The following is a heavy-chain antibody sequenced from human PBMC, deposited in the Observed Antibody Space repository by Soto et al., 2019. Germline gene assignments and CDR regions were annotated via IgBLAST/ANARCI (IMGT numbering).Heavy chain of an antibody. J-gene: IGHJ4*02. V-gene: IGHV4-34*01. Sequence: QVQLQQWGAGLLKPSETLSLTCAVYGGSFSGYYWSWIRQPPGKGLEWIGEINHSGNTNYNPSLKSRVTISVDTSKNQFSLKLSSVTAAATAVYYCASTASGSYSEEAVDYWGQGTLDTVSS. CDR1: GGSFSGYY. D-gene: IGHD1-26*01. CDR2: INHSGNT. CDR3: ASTASGSYSEEAVDY.